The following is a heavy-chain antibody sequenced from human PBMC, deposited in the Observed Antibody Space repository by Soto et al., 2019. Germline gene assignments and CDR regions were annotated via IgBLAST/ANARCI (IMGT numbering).Heavy chain of an antibody. D-gene: IGHD2-2*01. J-gene: IGHJ4*02. CDR1: GGSFSGYY. V-gene: IGHV4-34*01. CDR3: AREVGYYSATRRNLYFDY. Sequence: KASETLSLTCAVSGGSFSGYYWSWVRQTPGKGLEWIGDINHTGGSNYNPSLKSRVMISVDTAKTQFSLNVTSVTAADTAVYYFAREVGYYSATRRNLYFDYWGLGSLDTFST. CDR2: INHTGGS.